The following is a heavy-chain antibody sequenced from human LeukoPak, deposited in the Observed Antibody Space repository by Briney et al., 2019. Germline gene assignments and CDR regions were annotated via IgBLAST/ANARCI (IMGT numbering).Heavy chain of an antibody. CDR2: IRYDGSNK. Sequence: TGGSLRLSCAASGFTFSSYGMHWVRQAPGKGLEWVAFIRYDGSNKYYADSVKGRFTISKDNSKNTLYLQMNGLRPEDTAVYYCARAIAGTTEYWGQGTLVTVSS. V-gene: IGHV3-30*02. J-gene: IGHJ4*02. CDR1: GFTFSSYG. CDR3: ARAIAGTTEY. D-gene: IGHD1-20*01.